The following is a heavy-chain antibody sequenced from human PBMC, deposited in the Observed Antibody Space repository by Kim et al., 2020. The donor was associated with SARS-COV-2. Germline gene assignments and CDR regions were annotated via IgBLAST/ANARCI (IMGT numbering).Heavy chain of an antibody. CDR1: GFTVSSNH. CDR2: IYSGGST. Sequence: GGSLRLSCATSGFTVSSNHMTWVRQAPGKGLDWVSIIYSGGSTYYANSVEGRFTISRDNSKNILYLQMNNLRVEDTAVYYCARDSESRSRADGFDFWGQGTLVTVS. J-gene: IGHJ4*02. D-gene: IGHD6-6*01. CDR3: ARDSESRSRADGFDF. V-gene: IGHV3-66*01.